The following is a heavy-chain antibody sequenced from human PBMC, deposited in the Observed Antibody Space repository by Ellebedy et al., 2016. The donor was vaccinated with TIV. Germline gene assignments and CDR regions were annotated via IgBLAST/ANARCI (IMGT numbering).Heavy chain of an antibody. CDR2: INAGNGNT. Sequence: ASVKVSCKASGYTFTSYAMHWVRQAPGQRLEWMGWINAGNGNTKYSRKFQGRVTITRAPSASTAYMELSSLRSEDTAVYYCARGYCSGGSCSATASDIWGQGTMVTVSS. CDR3: ARGYCSGGSCSATASDI. D-gene: IGHD2-15*01. V-gene: IGHV1-3*01. J-gene: IGHJ3*02. CDR1: GYTFTSYA.